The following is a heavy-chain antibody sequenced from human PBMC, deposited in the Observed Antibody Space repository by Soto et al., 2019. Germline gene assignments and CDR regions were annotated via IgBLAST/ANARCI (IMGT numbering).Heavy chain of an antibody. J-gene: IGHJ4*02. Sequence: VGSLRLSCAASGFTFSSYAMSWVRQAPGKGLEWVSAISGSGGSTYYADSVKGRFTISRDNSKNTLYLQMNSLRAEDTAVYYCAKLQVSVVGRHRLDYYFDYWGQGTLVTVS. CDR3: AKLQVSVVGRHRLDYYFDY. D-gene: IGHD2-2*01. CDR2: ISGSGGST. V-gene: IGHV3-23*01. CDR1: GFTFSSYA.